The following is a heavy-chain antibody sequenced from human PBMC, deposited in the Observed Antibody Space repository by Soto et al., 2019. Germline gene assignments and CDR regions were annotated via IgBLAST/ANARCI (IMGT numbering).Heavy chain of an antibody. D-gene: IGHD2-2*01. V-gene: IGHV1-69*01. CDR2: IIPIPGTA. J-gene: IGHJ6*02. Sequence: QVQLVQSGAEVKKPGSSVKVSCKASGGTFGSCAISGVPRACGQGLEWMGGIIPIPGTANYAQKFQGRVTIAADESTSTAYMELSSLRSEDTAVYYCARSQGSSTSLEIYYYYYYGMDVWGQGTTVTVSS. CDR1: GGTFGSCA. CDR3: ARSQGSSTSLEIYYYYYYGMDV.